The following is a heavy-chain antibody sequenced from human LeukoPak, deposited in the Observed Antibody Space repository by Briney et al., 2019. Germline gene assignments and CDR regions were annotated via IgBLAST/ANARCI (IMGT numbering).Heavy chain of an antibody. J-gene: IGHJ5*02. Sequence: ASVKVSCKASGYTFTSYGISWVRQAPGQGLEWMGWISAYNGNTNYAQKLQGRVTMTTDTSTSTAYMELRSLRSDDTAVYYCARDRYCSSTSCYTPPHWFDPWGQGTLVAVSS. V-gene: IGHV1-18*01. CDR3: ARDRYCSSTSCYTPPHWFDP. D-gene: IGHD2-2*02. CDR1: GYTFTSYG. CDR2: ISAYNGNT.